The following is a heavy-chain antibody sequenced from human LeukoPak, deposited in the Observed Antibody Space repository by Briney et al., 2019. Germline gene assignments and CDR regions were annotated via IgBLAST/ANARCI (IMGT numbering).Heavy chain of an antibody. V-gene: IGHV4-59*01. Sequence: KPSETLSLTCTVSGGSISSYYWSWIRQPPGKGLEWIGYIYYSGSTNYNPSLKSRVTISVDTSKNQFSLKLSSVTAADTAVYYCARRRIQQDAFDIWGQGTMVTVSS. CDR3: ARRRIQQDAFDI. CDR2: IYYSGST. J-gene: IGHJ3*02. CDR1: GGSISSYY. D-gene: IGHD5-18*01.